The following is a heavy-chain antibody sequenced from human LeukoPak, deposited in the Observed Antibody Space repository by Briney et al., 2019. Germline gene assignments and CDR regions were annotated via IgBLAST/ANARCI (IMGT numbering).Heavy chain of an antibody. D-gene: IGHD5-12*01. CDR1: GFTLSSYS. V-gene: IGHV3-21*01. Sequence: GGSLRLSCAVSGFTLSSYSMNWIRQAPGKGLEWVSSISGSGNYIYYADSVKGRFTISSDNAKNSLYLQMNSLRVEDTAVYYCARDGGGYDPFDSWGQGTLVTVSS. CDR3: ARDGGGYDPFDS. CDR2: ISGSGNYI. J-gene: IGHJ4*02.